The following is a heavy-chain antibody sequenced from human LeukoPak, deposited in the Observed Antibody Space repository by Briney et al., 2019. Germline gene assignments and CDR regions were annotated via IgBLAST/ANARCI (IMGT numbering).Heavy chain of an antibody. Sequence: GGSLRLSCAASGFTFSSYWMSWVRQAPGKGLEWVANIKQDGSEKYYVDSVKGRFTISRDNAKNSLYLQMNSLRAEDTAVYYCVRGRLLRSTKYFDSWGQGALVTVSS. D-gene: IGHD2-21*02. CDR3: VRGRLLRSTKYFDS. CDR2: IKQDGSEK. V-gene: IGHV3-7*01. CDR1: GFTFSSYW. J-gene: IGHJ4*02.